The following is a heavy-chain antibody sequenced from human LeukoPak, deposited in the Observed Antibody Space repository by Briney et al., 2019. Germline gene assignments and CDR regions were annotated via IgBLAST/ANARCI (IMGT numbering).Heavy chain of an antibody. CDR1: GFTFSSYE. CDR2: VSSDSSII. V-gene: IGHV3-48*03. CDR3: ARDVAYAFDI. J-gene: IGHJ3*02. Sequence: GGSLRLSCAASGFTFSSYEMNWVRQAPGKGLEWVSYVSSDSSIIYYADSVKGRLTISRDNAKNSLYLQMNSLRDEDTALYYCARDVAYAFDIWGQGTMVTVSS.